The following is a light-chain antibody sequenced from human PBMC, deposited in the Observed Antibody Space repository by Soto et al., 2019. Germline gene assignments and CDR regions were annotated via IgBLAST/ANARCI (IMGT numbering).Light chain of an antibody. CDR3: SSYAGSYTFARNV. Sequence: QSVLTQPASVSGSPGQSITISCTGTSSDLAIYNYVSWYQQQPGKAPKLMIYQVTNRPSGVSNRFSGSRSGNTASLTISGLQAEDEADYYCSSYAGSYTFARNVFGTGTKLTVL. CDR2: QVT. V-gene: IGLV2-14*01. CDR1: SSDLAIYNY. J-gene: IGLJ1*01.